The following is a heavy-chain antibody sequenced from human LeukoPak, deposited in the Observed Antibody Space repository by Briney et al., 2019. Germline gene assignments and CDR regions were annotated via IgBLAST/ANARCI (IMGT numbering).Heavy chain of an antibody. Sequence: SQTLSLTCTVSGGSISSGGYYWSWIRQPPGKGLEWIGYIYHSGSTYYNPSLKSRVTISVDTSKNQFSLKLSSVTAADTAVYYCARVGPSGDYLDYWGQGTLVTVSS. V-gene: IGHV4-30-2*01. CDR2: IYHSGST. CDR1: GGSISSGGYY. CDR3: ARVGPSGDYLDY. D-gene: IGHD3-16*01. J-gene: IGHJ4*02.